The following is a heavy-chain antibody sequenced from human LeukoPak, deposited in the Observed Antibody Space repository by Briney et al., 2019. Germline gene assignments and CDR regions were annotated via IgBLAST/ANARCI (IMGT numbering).Heavy chain of an antibody. J-gene: IGHJ4*02. CDR1: GYTFTSYD. V-gene: IGHV1-8*01. CDR3: ATFPFFGVVPAAAFDY. Sequence: ASVKVSCKASGYTFTSYDINWVRQATGQGLEWMGWMNPNSGNTGYAQKFQGRVTMTEDTSTDTAYMELSSLRSEDTAVYYCATFPFFGVVPAAAFDYWGQGTLVTVSS. D-gene: IGHD2-2*01. CDR2: MNPNSGNT.